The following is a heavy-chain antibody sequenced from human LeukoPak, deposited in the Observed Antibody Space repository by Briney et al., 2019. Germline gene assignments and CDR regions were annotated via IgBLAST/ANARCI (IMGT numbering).Heavy chain of an antibody. CDR2: IWYDGSNK. Sequence: GGSLRLSCAASGFTFSSYGMHWVRQAPGKGLEWVAVIWYDGSNKYYADSVKGRFTISRDNSKNTLYLQMNSLRAEDTAVYYCARGGYYYDSSGYYRSDYWGRGTLVTVSS. J-gene: IGHJ4*02. V-gene: IGHV3-33*08. CDR1: GFTFSSYG. D-gene: IGHD3-22*01. CDR3: ARGGYYYDSSGYYRSDY.